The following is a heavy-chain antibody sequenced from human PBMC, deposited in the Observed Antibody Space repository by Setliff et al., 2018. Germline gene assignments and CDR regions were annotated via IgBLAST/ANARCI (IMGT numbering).Heavy chain of an antibody. CDR3: ARAHTWSLPNDNSGYPGWFDP. D-gene: IGHD3-22*01. V-gene: IGHV4-38-2*01. J-gene: IGHJ5*02. Sequence: SETLSLTCAVSGFSISSGYYWGGIRQPPGKGLEWIVNIHHSGKAYYHPSLKSRVTMSVDTSKNHVSLKLSSVTAADTAVYYGARAHTWSLPNDNSGYPGWFDPWGQGTLVTVSS. CDR2: IHHSGKA. CDR1: GFSISSGYY.